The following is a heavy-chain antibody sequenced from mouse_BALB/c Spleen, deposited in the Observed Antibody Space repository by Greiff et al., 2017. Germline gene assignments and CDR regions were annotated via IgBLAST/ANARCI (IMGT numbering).Heavy chain of an antibody. Sequence: EVQLVESGPSLVKPSQTLSLTCSVTGDSITSGYWNWIRKFPGNKLEYMGYISYSGSTYYNPSLKSRISITRDTSKNQYYLQLNSVTTEDTATYYCARAYGYDRGDAMDYWGQGTSVTVSS. V-gene: IGHV3-8*02. CDR1: GDSITSGY. CDR2: ISYSGST. CDR3: ARAYGYDRGDAMDY. J-gene: IGHJ4*01. D-gene: IGHD2-2*01.